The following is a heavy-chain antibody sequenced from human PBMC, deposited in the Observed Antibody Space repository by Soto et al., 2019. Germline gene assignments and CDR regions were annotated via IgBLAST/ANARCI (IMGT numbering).Heavy chain of an antibody. Sequence: QLQLQESGPGLVKPSETLSLTCTVSGGSISSNSYYWGWIRQPPGKGLEWIGSIYYSGSTYYNPSLKSRLTIFVDTSKNQFSLKLTSVTAADTAVYYCARHRRPVIVVIVAALYYFDYWGQGTLVTVSS. CDR1: GGSISSNSYY. D-gene: IGHD2-15*01. V-gene: IGHV4-39*01. CDR2: IYYSGST. J-gene: IGHJ4*02. CDR3: ARHRRPVIVVIVAALYYFDY.